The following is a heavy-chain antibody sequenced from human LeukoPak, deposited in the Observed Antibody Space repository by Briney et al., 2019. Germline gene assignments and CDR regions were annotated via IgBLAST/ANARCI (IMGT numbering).Heavy chain of an antibody. Sequence: GGSLRLSCAASGFTFSSYGMHWVRQAPGKGLEWVAVIWYDGSNKYYADSVKGRFTISRDNSKNTLYLQMNSLRAEDTAVYYCARSGIAAAGTPFDYWGQGTLVTVSS. J-gene: IGHJ4*02. CDR1: GFTFSSYG. CDR2: IWYDGSNK. V-gene: IGHV3-33*01. CDR3: ARSGIAAAGTPFDY. D-gene: IGHD6-13*01.